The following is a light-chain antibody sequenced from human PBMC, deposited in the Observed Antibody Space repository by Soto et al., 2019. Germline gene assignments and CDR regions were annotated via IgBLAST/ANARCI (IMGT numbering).Light chain of an antibody. V-gene: IGKV1-27*01. CDR1: QGIAPY. Sequence: DVQMTQSPSSLSAFVGARVTIACRASQGIAPYFAWFQQKPGKVPKLLIYATSTLQSGVPSRFSGSGSGTDFTLTINSLQPEDVGTYYCQKYNSAPLTCCRGTKVEIK. CDR2: ATS. CDR3: QKYNSAPLT. J-gene: IGKJ4*01.